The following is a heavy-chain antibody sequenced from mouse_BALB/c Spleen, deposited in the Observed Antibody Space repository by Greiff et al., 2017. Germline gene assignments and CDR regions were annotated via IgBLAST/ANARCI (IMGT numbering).Heavy chain of an antibody. CDR2: IRNKANGYTT. Sequence: EVQRVESGGGLVQPGGSLRLSCATSGFTFTDYYMSWVRQPPGKALEWLGFIRNKANGYTTEYSASVKGRFTISRDNSQSILYLQMNTLRAEDSATYYCARVPHYYGFYYYAMDYWGQGTSVTVSS. CDR3: ARVPHYYGFYYYAMDY. V-gene: IGHV7-3*02. CDR1: GFTFTDYY. D-gene: IGHD1-2*01. J-gene: IGHJ4*01.